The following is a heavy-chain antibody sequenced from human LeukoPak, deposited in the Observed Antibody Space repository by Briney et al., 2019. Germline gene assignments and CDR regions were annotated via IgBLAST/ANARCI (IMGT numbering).Heavy chain of an antibody. CDR2: IYYSGSS. V-gene: IGHV4-39*02. J-gene: IGHJ4*02. CDR3: ARDGQLYCSGGSCYLGYFDY. D-gene: IGHD2-15*01. Sequence: SETLSLTCTVSGGSISSSSYYWDWIRQPPGKGLEWIGSIYYSGSSFDNPALKSRVTISVDTSKNQFSLKLSSVTAADTAVYYCARDGQLYCSGGSCYLGYFDYWGQGTLVTVSS. CDR1: GGSISSSSYY.